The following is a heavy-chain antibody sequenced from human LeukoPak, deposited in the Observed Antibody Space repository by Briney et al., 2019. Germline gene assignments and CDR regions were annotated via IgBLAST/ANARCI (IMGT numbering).Heavy chain of an antibody. CDR3: ARVGYSYGRGYGY. Sequence: TSETLSLTRAVYGGSFSGYYWSWIRQPPGKGLEWIGEINHSGSTNYNPSLKSRVAISVDTSKNQFSLKLSSVTAADTAVYYCARVGYSYGRGYGYWGQGTLVTVSS. CDR1: GGSFSGYY. CDR2: INHSGST. J-gene: IGHJ4*02. D-gene: IGHD5-18*01. V-gene: IGHV4-34*01.